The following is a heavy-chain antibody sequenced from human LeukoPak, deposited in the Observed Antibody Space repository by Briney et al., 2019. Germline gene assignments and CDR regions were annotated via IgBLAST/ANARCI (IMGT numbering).Heavy chain of an antibody. J-gene: IGHJ6*03. CDR1: AYTFTIYD. CDR2: MSPNSGNT. Sequence: GASVTVSFKSSAYTFTIYDMNWVRQAPGQGHEWLGCMSPNSGNTGYSQNFQGRVTMTMNTSITTAYMELSSLRSEDTAVYYCARALSWTTESYYYMDVWGKGTTVTVSS. V-gene: IGHV1-8*01. D-gene: IGHD3/OR15-3a*01. CDR3: ARALSWTTESYYYMDV.